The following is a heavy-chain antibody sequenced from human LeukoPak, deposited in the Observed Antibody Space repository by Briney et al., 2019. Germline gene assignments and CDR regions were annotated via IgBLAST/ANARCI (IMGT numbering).Heavy chain of an antibody. CDR1: GFTFSSYG. V-gene: IGHV3-33*01. CDR2: IWHDESNK. CDR3: ARAKNYYDGSGLFDY. D-gene: IGHD3-22*01. Sequence: GGSLRLSCAASGFTFSSYGMHWVRQAPGKGLEWVAIIWHDESNKYYVDSVKGRFTISRDNSKNTLYLQMNSLRAEDTAMYYCARAKNYYDGSGLFDYWGQGTLVTVSS. J-gene: IGHJ4*02.